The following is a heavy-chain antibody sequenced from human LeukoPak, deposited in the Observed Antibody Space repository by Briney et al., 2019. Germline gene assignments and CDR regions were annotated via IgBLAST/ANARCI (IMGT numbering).Heavy chain of an antibody. V-gene: IGHV4-59*08. J-gene: IGHJ4*02. Sequence: SETLSLTCAVSGASISGNHWSWIRQSPEKGLEWIGHIFHDGVTDYNPSLKSRVTMLPDTSKNQFSLRLTSVTAADTAVYYCARQEGPYYFDYWGQGTLVTVSS. CDR3: ARQEGPYYFDY. CDR1: GASISGNH. CDR2: IFHDGVT.